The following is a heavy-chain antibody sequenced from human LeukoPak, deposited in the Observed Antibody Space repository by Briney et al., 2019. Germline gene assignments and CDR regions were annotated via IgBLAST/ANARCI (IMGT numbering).Heavy chain of an antibody. Sequence: PSGTLSLTCSVSGGSISNNNWWSWVRQSPGKGLEWIGNIYHSGTTHYNPSLKSRATISVDKSKNQFSLKLNSVTAADTAVYYCAIKPPSGWFGTGWLDPWGQGTLVTVSP. CDR3: AIKPPSGWFGTGWLDP. J-gene: IGHJ5*02. V-gene: IGHV4-4*02. CDR1: GGSISNNNW. CDR2: IYHSGTT. D-gene: IGHD3-10*01.